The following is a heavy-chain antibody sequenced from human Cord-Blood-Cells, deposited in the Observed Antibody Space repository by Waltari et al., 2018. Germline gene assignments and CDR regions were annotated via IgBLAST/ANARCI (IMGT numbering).Heavy chain of an antibody. CDR1: GGPISSYY. J-gene: IGHJ4*02. D-gene: IGHD5-12*01. V-gene: IGHV4-59*01. CDR3: ARDRRDGYNNGVDY. CDR2: IYYSGST. Sequence: QVQLQESGPGLVKPSETLSLTCTVSGGPISSYYWSWLRQPPGKGMEWIWYIYYSGSTNYNPSLKSRVTISVDTSKNQFSLKLSSVTAADTAVYYCARDRRDGYNNGVDYWGQGTLVTVSS.